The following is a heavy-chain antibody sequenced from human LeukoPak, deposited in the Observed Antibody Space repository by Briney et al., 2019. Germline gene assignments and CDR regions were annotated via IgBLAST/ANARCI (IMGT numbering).Heavy chain of an antibody. CDR2: LSYDGNNR. Sequence: PGGSLRLSCAASGFTFSRHVMQWVRQAPGKGLEWVAVLSYDGNNRFYADSVKGRFTISRDNSRNTLYLQMNSLSGDDAAVYSCARGGIPTGPYYYFYYMDVWGKGIAVTVSS. CDR3: ARGGIPTGPYYYFYYMDV. D-gene: IGHD1-14*01. J-gene: IGHJ6*03. V-gene: IGHV3-30*01. CDR1: GFTFSRHV.